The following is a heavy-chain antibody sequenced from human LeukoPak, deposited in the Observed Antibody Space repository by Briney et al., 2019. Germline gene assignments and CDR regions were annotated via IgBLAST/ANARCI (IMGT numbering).Heavy chain of an antibody. CDR2: IYTSGST. V-gene: IGHV4-61*02. CDR1: CGSISSGSYY. CDR3: AREIRDYYGSGSYYNLFDY. J-gene: IGHJ4*02. D-gene: IGHD3-10*01. Sequence: SETLSVTCTVSCGSISSGSYYWNWIRQAPGKGLEWLGRIYTSGSTNYNPSLKSRVTISVDTSKNQFSLKLSSVTAADTAVYYCAREIRDYYGSGSYYNLFDYWGQGTLVTVSS.